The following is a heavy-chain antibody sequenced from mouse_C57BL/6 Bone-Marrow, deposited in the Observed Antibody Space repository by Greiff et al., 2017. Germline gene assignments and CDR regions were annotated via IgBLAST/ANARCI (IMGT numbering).Heavy chain of an antibody. CDR1: GYTFTDYN. D-gene: IGHD2-2*01. V-gene: IGHV1-22*01. CDR2: INPNNGGT. Sequence: VQLQQSGPALVKPGASVKMSCKASGYTFTDYNMHWVNQSHGKSLEWIGYINPNNGGTSYNQKFKGKATLTVNKSSSTAYMELRSLTSEESAVYYCANDLLWLRRYYYAMDYWGQGTSVTVSS. J-gene: IGHJ4*01. CDR3: ANDLLWLRRYYYAMDY.